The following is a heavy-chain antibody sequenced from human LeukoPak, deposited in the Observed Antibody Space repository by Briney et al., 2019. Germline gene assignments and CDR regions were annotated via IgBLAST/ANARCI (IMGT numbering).Heavy chain of an antibody. J-gene: IGHJ6*02. CDR1: GLTFSSYA. CDR2: ISGGGGST. Sequence: GGSLRLSCAASGLTFSSYAMSWVRQAPGKGLEWVSAISGGGGSTYYADSVKGRFTISRDNSKNTLYLQMNSLRADDTAVYYCAKGSGDLYYYYYGMDVWGQGTTVTVSS. V-gene: IGHV3-23*01. CDR3: AKGSGDLYYYYYGMDV. D-gene: IGHD4-17*01.